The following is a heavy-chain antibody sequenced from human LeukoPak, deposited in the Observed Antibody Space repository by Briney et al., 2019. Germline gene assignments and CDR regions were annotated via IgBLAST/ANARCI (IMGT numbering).Heavy chain of an antibody. CDR3: ARDATIFGVVITDY. CDR2: ISSSSSTI. V-gene: IGHV3-48*01. D-gene: IGHD3-3*01. CDR1: GFTFSSYS. Sequence: PGGSLRLSCAASGFTFSSYSMNWIRQAPGKGLEWVSYISSSSSTIYYADSVKGRFTISRDNAKNSLYLQMNSLRAEDTAAYYCARDATIFGVVITDYWGQGTLVTVSS. J-gene: IGHJ4*02.